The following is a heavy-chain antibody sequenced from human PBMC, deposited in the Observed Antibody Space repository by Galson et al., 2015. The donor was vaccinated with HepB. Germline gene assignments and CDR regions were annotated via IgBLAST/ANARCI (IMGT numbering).Heavy chain of an antibody. CDR1: GYSFSTHW. CDR3: AELSVPAGFLGNRFDP. D-gene: IGHD2-2*01. Sequence: QSGAEVKKPGESLKISCKGSGYSFSTHWIAWVRQMPGKGLEWMGVIYPGDSDTRYSPSFRGQVTISADKSINTAYLQWRSLKAADTAIYYCAELSVPAGFLGNRFDPWGQGTQVTVSS. V-gene: IGHV5-51*01. J-gene: IGHJ5*02. CDR2: IYPGDSDT.